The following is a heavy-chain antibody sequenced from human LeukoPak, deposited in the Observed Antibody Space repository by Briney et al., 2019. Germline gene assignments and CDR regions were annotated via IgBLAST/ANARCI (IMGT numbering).Heavy chain of an antibody. Sequence: SETLSLTCAVYGGSFSGYYWSWIRQPPGKGLEWIGEINHSGSTNYNPSLKSRVTISVDTSKNQFSLKLSSVTAADTAVYYCARHVPRFWRHCSSTSCHHYNWFDPWGQGTLVTVSS. CDR2: INHSGST. V-gene: IGHV4-34*01. D-gene: IGHD2-2*01. J-gene: IGHJ5*02. CDR1: GGSFSGYY. CDR3: ARHVPRFWRHCSSTSCHHYNWFDP.